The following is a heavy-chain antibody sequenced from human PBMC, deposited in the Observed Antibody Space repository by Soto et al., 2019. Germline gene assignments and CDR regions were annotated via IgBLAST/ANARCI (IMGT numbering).Heavy chain of an antibody. V-gene: IGHV1-18*01. D-gene: IGHD3-22*01. J-gene: IGHJ4*02. CDR3: ARSSEDYFYDNRGYYSSSNFDF. Sequence: ASVKVYCKASGYTFTNFGINWVRQAPGQGLEWLGWISTYNGNSKYGQKFQGRVTISTESSTRTVYLDLTSLRSDDSAVYYCARSSEDYFYDNRGYYSSSNFDFWGQGTLVPVSS. CDR2: ISTYNGNS. CDR1: GYTFTNFG.